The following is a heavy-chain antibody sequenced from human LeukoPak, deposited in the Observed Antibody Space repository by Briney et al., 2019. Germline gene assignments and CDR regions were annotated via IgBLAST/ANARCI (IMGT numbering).Heavy chain of an antibody. D-gene: IGHD3-22*01. V-gene: IGHV3-23*01. CDR3: ARGSYFDSSGHGIY. CDR1: GFTFSSYA. J-gene: IGHJ4*02. CDR2: ISGSGGST. Sequence: PGGSLRLSCAASGFTFSSYAMSWVRQAPGKGLEWVSAISGSGGSTYYADSVKGRFTISRDNSKNTLYLQMGSLRAEDMAVYYCARGSYFDSSGHGIYWGQGTLVTVSS.